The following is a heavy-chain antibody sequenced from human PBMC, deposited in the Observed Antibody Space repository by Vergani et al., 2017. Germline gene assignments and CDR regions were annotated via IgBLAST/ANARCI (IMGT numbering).Heavy chain of an antibody. Sequence: EVQLLESGGGLVQPGGSLRLSCAASGFTFSSYAMSWVRQAPGKGLEWVSAISGSGGSTYYADSVKGRFTISRDNSKTTPYLQMNSLRAEDTAVYYCAKMAYCGGDCYSYYYYYYMDVWGKGPTVTVSS. CDR1: GFTFSSYA. D-gene: IGHD2-21*01. CDR2: ISGSGGST. CDR3: AKMAYCGGDCYSYYYYYYMDV. V-gene: IGHV3-23*01. J-gene: IGHJ6*03.